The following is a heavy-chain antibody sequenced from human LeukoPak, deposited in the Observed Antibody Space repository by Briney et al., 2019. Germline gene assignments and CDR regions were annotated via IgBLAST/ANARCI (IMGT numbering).Heavy chain of an antibody. Sequence: ASVKVSCKVSGYTLTELSMHWGRDAPGEGLGWGGGFDPEDGDTIYAAKFQRSVNLDEDTSTATDYLELSRLRAQDTAVYYSAPRAARDDFDYWGQGTLVTVSS. D-gene: IGHD6-25*01. V-gene: IGHV1-24*01. J-gene: IGHJ4*02. CDR1: GYTLTELS. CDR2: FDPEDGDT. CDR3: APRAARDDFDY.